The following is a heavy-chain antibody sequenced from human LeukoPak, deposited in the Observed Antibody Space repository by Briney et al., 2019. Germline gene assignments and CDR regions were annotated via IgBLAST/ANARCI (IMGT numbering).Heavy chain of an antibody. CDR2: INHSGST. CDR1: GGSFSGYY. CDR3: ARLGYSYGFACDY. D-gene: IGHD5-18*01. Sequence: SETLSLTCAVYGGSFSGYYWSWIRQPPGKGLEWIGEINHSGSTNYNPSLKSRVTISVDTSKNQFSLKLSSLTAADTAVYYCARLGYSYGFACDYWGQGTLVTVSS. J-gene: IGHJ4*02. V-gene: IGHV4-34*01.